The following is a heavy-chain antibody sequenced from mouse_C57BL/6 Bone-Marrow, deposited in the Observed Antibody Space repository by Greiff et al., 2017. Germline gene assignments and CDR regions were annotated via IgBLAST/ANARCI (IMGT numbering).Heavy chain of an antibody. J-gene: IGHJ2*01. CDR3: AKCYDYDLGDWHY. V-gene: IGHV1-69*01. CDR2: IDPSDSYT. Sequence: QVQLQQPGAELVMPGASVQLSCKASGYTFTSYWMHWVKQRPGQCLEWIGEIDPSDSYTNYNPKFKGKSTLTVDKSSSTAYMQPISLTPEDSAFYYGAKCYDYDLGDWHYWGPGTTLTVSS. CDR1: GYTFTSYW. D-gene: IGHD2-4*01.